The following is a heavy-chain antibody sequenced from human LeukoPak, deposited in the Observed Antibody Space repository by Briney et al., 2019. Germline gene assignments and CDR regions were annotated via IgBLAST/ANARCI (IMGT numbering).Heavy chain of an antibody. CDR2: TFYRSKWNN. D-gene: IGHD2-8*02. Sequence: SQTLSLTCAISGDTVSSKRAAWNWIRQSPLRGLEWLGRTFYRSKWNNDYAVSVKGRITIKPDTSKNQFSPQLNSVTPEDTAVYYCANLRTGTSDVFDIWGQGTMVAVSS. V-gene: IGHV6-1*01. CDR1: GDTVSSKRAA. J-gene: IGHJ3*02. CDR3: ANLRTGTSDVFDI.